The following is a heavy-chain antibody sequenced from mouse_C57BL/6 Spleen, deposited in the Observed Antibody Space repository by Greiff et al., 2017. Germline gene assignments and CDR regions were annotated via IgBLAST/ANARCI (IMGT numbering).Heavy chain of an antibody. CDR1: GFNIKDYY. CDR2: IDPEDGET. D-gene: IGHD1-1*01. Sequence: VQLKESGAELVKPGASVKLSCTASGFNIKDYYMHWVKQRTEQGLEWIGRIDPEDGETKYAPKSQGKDTITADTSSNTAYLQLSSLTSEDTAVYYCARAYYYGSSYWYFDVWGTGTTVTVSS. J-gene: IGHJ1*03. CDR3: ARAYYYGSSYWYFDV. V-gene: IGHV14-2*01.